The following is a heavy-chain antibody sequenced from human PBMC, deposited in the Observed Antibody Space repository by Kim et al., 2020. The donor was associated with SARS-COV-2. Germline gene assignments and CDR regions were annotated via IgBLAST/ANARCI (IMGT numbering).Heavy chain of an antibody. J-gene: IGHJ4*02. CDR3: ARDSRGVFSLPHSDY. V-gene: IGHV1-46*01. Sequence: ASVKVSCKASGYTFTSYYMHWVRQAPGQGLEWILIITPSAGSTRYAQKFQGRVTMTRDTSTSTVYMELSSLRSEDTAVYYCARDSRGVFSLPHSDYWGQGTLVTVSS. D-gene: IGHD1-26*01. CDR2: ITPSAGST. CDR1: GYTFTSYY.